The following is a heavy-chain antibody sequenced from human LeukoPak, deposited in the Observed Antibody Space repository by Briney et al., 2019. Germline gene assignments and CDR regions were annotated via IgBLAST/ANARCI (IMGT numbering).Heavy chain of an antibody. Sequence: PGGSLRLSCAASGFTFSSYAMSWVRQAPGKGLEWVSTISGSGGSTNYAGSVKGRFTISRDNSKNTLHLQMNSLRVEDTAVYYCAKYLVGASLVGRTNFDLWGQGTLVTVSS. CDR2: ISGSGGST. CDR3: AKYLVGASLVGRTNFDL. J-gene: IGHJ4*02. V-gene: IGHV3-23*01. D-gene: IGHD1-26*01. CDR1: GFTFSSYA.